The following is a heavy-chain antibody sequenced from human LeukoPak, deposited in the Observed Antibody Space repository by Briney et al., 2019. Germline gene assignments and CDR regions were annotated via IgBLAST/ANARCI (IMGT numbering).Heavy chain of an antibody. CDR1: GYTFTGYY. CDR2: IHPKSGDT. D-gene: IGHD3-16*01. CDR3: SRGSGISFGGIDY. Sequence: ASVKVSCKASGYTFTGYYLHWVRQAPGQGLEWMGWIHPKSGDTHYAQKSLGRVTLTRDTSTTIVYMELTWLTSDDTAVYYCSRGSGISFGGIDYWGQGTLVTVSS. V-gene: IGHV1-2*02. J-gene: IGHJ4*02.